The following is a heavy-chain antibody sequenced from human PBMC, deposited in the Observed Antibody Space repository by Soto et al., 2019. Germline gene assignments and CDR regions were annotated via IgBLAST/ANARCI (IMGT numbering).Heavy chain of an antibody. D-gene: IGHD7-27*01. J-gene: IGHJ6*02. CDR1: GFTFSSYA. V-gene: IGHV3-23*01. Sequence: GGSLRLSCAASGFTFSSYAMSWVRQAPGKGLEWVSAISGSAGSTYYADSVKGRFTISRDNSKNTLYLQMNSLRVEDTAVYYCAKGLTGAPYYAMDVWGQGTTVTSP. CDR2: ISGSAGST. CDR3: AKGLTGAPYYAMDV.